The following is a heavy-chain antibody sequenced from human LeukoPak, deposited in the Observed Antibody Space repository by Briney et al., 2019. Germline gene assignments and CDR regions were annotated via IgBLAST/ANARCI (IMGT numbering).Heavy chain of an antibody. CDR3: AKGSRAGYYFDY. Sequence: PGGSLGLSCAASGFTFSSYAMSWVRQAPGKGLEWVSAISGSGGSTYYADSVKGRFTISRDNSKNTLYLQMNSLRAEDTAVYYCAKGSRAGYYFDYWGQGTLVTVSS. J-gene: IGHJ4*02. D-gene: IGHD6-13*01. CDR2: ISGSGGST. CDR1: GFTFSSYA. V-gene: IGHV3-23*01.